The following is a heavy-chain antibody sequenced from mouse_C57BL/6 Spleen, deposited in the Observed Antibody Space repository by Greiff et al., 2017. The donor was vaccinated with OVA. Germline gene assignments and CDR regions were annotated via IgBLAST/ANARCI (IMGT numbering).Heavy chain of an antibody. Sequence: VQLQQSGPVLVKPGASVKMSCKASGYTFTDYYMNWVKQSHGKSLEWIGVINPYNGGTSYNQKFKGKATLTVDKSSSTAYMELNSLTSEDSAVYYCARVYYGSSPYFDYWGQGTTLTVSS. CDR2: INPYNGGT. CDR1: GYTFTDYY. J-gene: IGHJ2*01. V-gene: IGHV1-19*01. CDR3: ARVYYGSSPYFDY. D-gene: IGHD1-1*01.